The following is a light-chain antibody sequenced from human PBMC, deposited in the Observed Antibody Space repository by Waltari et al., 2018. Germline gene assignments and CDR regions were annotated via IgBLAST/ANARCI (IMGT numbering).Light chain of an antibody. CDR1: QSISKY. V-gene: IGKV3-20*01. J-gene: IGKJ1*01. Sequence: EIMLTQSPGTLSLSPGERATLSCRASQSISKYLAWYQQKPGQAPSLLIYDASSRAAGIPDRFSGSGSWTDFSLTISRLEPEDFAVYYCQKYGSLPATFGQGTKVEIK. CDR2: DAS. CDR3: QKYGSLPAT.